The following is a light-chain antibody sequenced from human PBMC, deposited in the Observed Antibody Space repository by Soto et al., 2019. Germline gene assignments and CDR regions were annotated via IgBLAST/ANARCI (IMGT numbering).Light chain of an antibody. J-gene: IGKJ1*01. CDR2: GAS. CDR3: QQYNNWPWT. CDR1: QSVSSN. V-gene: IGKV3-15*01. Sequence: ILMTQSPATLSVSPGERVTLSCRASQSVSSNLAWHQQKPGQAPRLLIYGASTRATGIPARFSGSGSGTEFTLTISSLQSEDFAVYYWQQYNNWPWTFGQGTKVEIK.